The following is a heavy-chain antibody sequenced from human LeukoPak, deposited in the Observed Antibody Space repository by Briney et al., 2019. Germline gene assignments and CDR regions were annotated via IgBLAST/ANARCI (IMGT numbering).Heavy chain of an antibody. V-gene: IGHV3-21*01. CDR3: ARDDYGDYNFDY. J-gene: IGHJ4*02. CDR1: GFTFSSYS. D-gene: IGHD4-17*01. Sequence: GGSLRLSCAASGFTFSSYSMNWVRQAPGKGLEWVSSISSSSSYIYYADSVKGRFTISGDNAKNSLYLQMNSLRAEDTAVYYCARDDYGDYNFDYWGQGTLVTVSS. CDR2: ISSSSSYI.